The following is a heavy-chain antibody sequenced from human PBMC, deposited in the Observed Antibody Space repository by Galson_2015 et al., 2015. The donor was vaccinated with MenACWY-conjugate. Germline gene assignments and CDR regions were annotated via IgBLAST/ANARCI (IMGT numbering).Heavy chain of an antibody. D-gene: IGHD4-17*01. J-gene: IGHJ5*02. CDR3: ARRATTGWFDP. CDR2: IFYTGRT. V-gene: IGHV4-59*01. CDR1: GGSMTSYF. Sequence: SETLSLTCTVSGGSMTSYFWSWIRQPPGKGLEWIGYIFYTGRTTYNPSLRSRVSISVDTSKNQFSLDLTSVTAADTAVYYCARRATTGWFDPWGQGTQVTVSS.